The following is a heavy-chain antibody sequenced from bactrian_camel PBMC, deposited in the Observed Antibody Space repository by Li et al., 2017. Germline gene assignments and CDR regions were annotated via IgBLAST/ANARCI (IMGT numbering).Heavy chain of an antibody. J-gene: IGHJ4*01. CDR3: AKDLFTDYAR. CDR2: ITNGGGTT. Sequence: VQLVESGGDLVQPGGYLTLSCAASGFTYGSSTMSWVRQAPGKGLEWVSTITNGGGTTYYADSVKGRFTISRDNTKNMLYLQMNSLKSEDTALYYCAKDLFTDYARWGQGTQVTVS. V-gene: IGHV3S40*01. CDR1: GFTYGSST. D-gene: IGHD4*01.